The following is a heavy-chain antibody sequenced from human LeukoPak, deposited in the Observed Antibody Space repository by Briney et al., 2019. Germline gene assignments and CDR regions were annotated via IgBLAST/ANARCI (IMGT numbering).Heavy chain of an antibody. CDR3: ARGSGAQGRRWDY. CDR2: INPSGGST. Sequence: RASVKVSWKASGYTFTSYYMHWVRRAPGQGLEWMGVINPSGGSTSYAQKFQGRVTMTRDTSASTVYMELSSLRSEDTAVYYCARGSGAQGRRWDYWGQGTLVPVSS. D-gene: IGHD1-26*01. CDR1: GYTFTSYY. V-gene: IGHV1-46*03. J-gene: IGHJ4*02.